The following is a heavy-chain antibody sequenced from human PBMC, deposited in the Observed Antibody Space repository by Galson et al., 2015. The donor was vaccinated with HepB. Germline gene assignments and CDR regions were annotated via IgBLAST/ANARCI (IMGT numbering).Heavy chain of an antibody. V-gene: IGHV3-9*01. J-gene: IGHJ3*02. D-gene: IGHD3-10*01. CDR3: AKDVEYYYGSGSPGAFDI. CDR2: ISWNSGSI. CDR1: GFTFDDYA. Sequence: SLRLSCAASGFTFDDYAMHWVRQAPGKGLEWVSGISWNSGSIGYADSVKGRFTISRDNAKNSLYLQMNSLRAEDTALYYCAKDVEYYYGSGSPGAFDIWGQGTMVTVSS.